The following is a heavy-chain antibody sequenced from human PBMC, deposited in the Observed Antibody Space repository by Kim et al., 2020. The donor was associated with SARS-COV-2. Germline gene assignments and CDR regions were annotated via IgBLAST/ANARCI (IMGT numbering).Heavy chain of an antibody. D-gene: IGHD3-22*01. J-gene: IGHJ4*02. V-gene: IGHV3-30*04. Sequence: GGSLRLSCAASGFTFSSYALYWVRQAPGKGLECVAVISYDGSNKYYADSVKGRFTISRDNSKNTLYLQMNSLRPEDTAVYYCARGHSSGYNFDYWGQGTL. CDR1: GFTFSSYA. CDR2: ISYDGSNK. CDR3: ARGHSSGYNFDY.